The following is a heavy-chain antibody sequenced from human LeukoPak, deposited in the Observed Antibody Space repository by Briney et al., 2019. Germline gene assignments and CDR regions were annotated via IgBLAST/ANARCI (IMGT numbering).Heavy chain of an antibody. CDR3: AKYAGIYDFWSGYYIDY. CDR2: IWYDRSNK. Sequence: GGSLRLSCAASGFTFSSYGMHWVRQAPGKGLEWVAGIWYDRSNKYYADSVKGRFTISRDNSKNTLYLQMNSLRGEDTAVYYCAKYAGIYDFWSGYYIDYWGQGTLVTVSS. CDR1: GFTFSSYG. D-gene: IGHD3-3*01. J-gene: IGHJ4*02. V-gene: IGHV3-33*06.